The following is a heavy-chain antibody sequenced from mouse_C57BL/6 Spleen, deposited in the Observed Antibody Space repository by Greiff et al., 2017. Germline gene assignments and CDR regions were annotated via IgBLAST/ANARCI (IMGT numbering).Heavy chain of an antibody. Sequence: VQRVESGAELVKPGASVKISCKASGYAFSSYWMNWVKQRPGKGLEWIGQIYPGDGDTNYNGKFKGKATLTADKSSSTAYMQLSSLTSEDAAVYFCARKGGDYDGFDYWGQGTTLTVSS. CDR3: ARKGGDYDGFDY. CDR1: GYAFSSYW. J-gene: IGHJ2*01. V-gene: IGHV1-80*01. D-gene: IGHD2-4*01. CDR2: IYPGDGDT.